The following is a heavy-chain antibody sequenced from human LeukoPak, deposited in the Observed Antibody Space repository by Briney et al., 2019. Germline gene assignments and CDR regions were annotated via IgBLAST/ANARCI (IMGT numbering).Heavy chain of an antibody. Sequence: GGSLRLSCAVSGFTFSDYYMSWIRQAPGMGLEWLSYISSSGTTTYYADSAKGRFTISRDNAKNSLYLQVNSLRVEDTAVYYCARARVIPSRNGMDVWGQGTTVTVSS. CDR2: ISSSGTTT. CDR1: GFTFSDYY. CDR3: ARARVIPSRNGMDV. J-gene: IGHJ6*02. D-gene: IGHD2/OR15-2a*01. V-gene: IGHV3-11*01.